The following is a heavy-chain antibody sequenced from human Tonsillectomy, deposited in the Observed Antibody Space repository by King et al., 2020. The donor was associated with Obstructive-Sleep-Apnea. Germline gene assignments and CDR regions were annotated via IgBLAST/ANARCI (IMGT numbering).Heavy chain of an antibody. CDR1: GYIFTSYW. Sequence: LVESGAEVKKPGESLKISCKGSGYIFTSYWIGWVRQMPGKGLEWMGIIYPGDSDTRYSPSFQGQVTISADKSISTAYLQWSSLKASDTAMYYCARTAAVAGTSYYYGMDVWGQGTTVTVSS. V-gene: IGHV5-51*01. J-gene: IGHJ6*02. D-gene: IGHD6-19*01. CDR2: IYPGDSDT. CDR3: ARTAAVAGTSYYYGMDV.